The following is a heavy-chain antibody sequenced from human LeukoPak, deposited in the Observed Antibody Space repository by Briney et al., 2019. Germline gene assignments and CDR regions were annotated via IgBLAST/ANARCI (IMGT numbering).Heavy chain of an antibody. CDR2: IYYSGST. CDR1: GVSISSYY. D-gene: IGHD6-19*01. CDR3: AREKGIAVAADAFDI. J-gene: IGHJ3*02. Sequence: SETLSLTCTVSGVSISSYYWSWIRQPPGKGLERIGYIYYSGSTNYNPSLKSRVTISVDTSKNQFSLKLSSVTAADTAVYYCAREKGIAVAADAFDIWGQGTMVTVSS. V-gene: IGHV4-59*01.